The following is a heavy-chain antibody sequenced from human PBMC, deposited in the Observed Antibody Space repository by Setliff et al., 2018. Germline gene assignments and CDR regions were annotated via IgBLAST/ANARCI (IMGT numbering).Heavy chain of an antibody. CDR2: IYSGGYT. CDR3: ARDVQGGGYPDY. CDR1: GFTVSSSY. Sequence: GGSLRLSCAASGFTVSSSYMSWVRQAPGKGLEWVSIIYSGGYTNYADSVKGRFTISRXXSKNTLYLQMNSLRAEDTAVYYCARDVQGGGYPDYWGQGTLVTVSS. J-gene: IGHJ4*02. V-gene: IGHV3-53*01. D-gene: IGHD3-22*01.